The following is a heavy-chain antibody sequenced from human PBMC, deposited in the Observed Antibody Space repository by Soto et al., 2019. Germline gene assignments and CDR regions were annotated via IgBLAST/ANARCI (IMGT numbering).Heavy chain of an antibody. D-gene: IGHD3-3*01. V-gene: IGHV1-8*01. Sequence: ASVKVSCKASGYTFTSYDINWVRQANGQGLEWMGWMNPNSGNTGYAQKFQGRVTMTRNTSISTAYMELSSLRSEDTAVYYCARVLGGYDFWSGYYPDYYYYYMDVWGKGTTVTVSS. CDR2: MNPNSGNT. CDR1: GYTFTSYD. J-gene: IGHJ6*03. CDR3: ARVLGGYDFWSGYYPDYYYYYMDV.